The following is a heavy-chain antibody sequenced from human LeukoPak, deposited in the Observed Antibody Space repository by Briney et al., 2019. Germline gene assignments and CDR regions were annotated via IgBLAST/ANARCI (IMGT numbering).Heavy chain of an antibody. Sequence: GASVKVSCKASGYTFTSNYIHWVRQAPGQGLEWMGMIYPRDGSTSYAQKFQGRVTVTRDTSTSTAYMELRSLRSDDTAVYYCARDSRVGNWITDWFDPWGQGTLVTVSS. CDR3: ARDSRVGNWITDWFDP. D-gene: IGHD1-20*01. V-gene: IGHV1-46*01. CDR2: IYPRDGST. J-gene: IGHJ5*02. CDR1: GYTFTSNY.